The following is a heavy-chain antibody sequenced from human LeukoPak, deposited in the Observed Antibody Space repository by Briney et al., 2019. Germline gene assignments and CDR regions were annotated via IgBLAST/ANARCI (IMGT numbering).Heavy chain of an antibody. CDR1: GYTFTGYY. CDR2: INPNSGGT. V-gene: IGHV1-2*02. Sequence: ASVKVSCKASGYTFTGYYMHWVRPAPGQGLEWMGWINPNSGGTNYAQKFQGRVTMTRDTSISTAYMELSRLRSDDTAVYYCARVGAFVSSGYYYDYWGQGTLVTVSS. J-gene: IGHJ4*02. D-gene: IGHD3-22*01. CDR3: ARVGAFVSSGYYYDY.